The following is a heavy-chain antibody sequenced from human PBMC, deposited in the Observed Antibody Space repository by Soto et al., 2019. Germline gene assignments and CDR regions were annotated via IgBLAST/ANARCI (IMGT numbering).Heavy chain of an antibody. D-gene: IGHD3-10*01. CDR1: DGSSNNYY. CDR2: INHSGST. CDR3: ARGGLIRGVLYY. J-gene: IGHJ4*02. Sequence: QVQLQQWGAGLLKPSETLSLTCAVYDGSSNNYYWSWIRQPPGKGLEWIGEINHSGSTNYNASLTSRVTISEDTSKKQFSLDLRFVTAADTAVYYCARGGLIRGVLYYWGQGTLVTVSS. V-gene: IGHV4-34*01.